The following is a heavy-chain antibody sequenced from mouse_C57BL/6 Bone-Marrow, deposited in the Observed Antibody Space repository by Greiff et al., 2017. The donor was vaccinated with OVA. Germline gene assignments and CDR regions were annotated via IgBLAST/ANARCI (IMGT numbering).Heavy chain of an antibody. CDR2: IDPEDGET. Sequence: EVQLVESGAELVKPGASVKLSCTASGFNIKDYYMHWVKQRTEQGLEWIGRIDPEDGETKYAPKFQGKATITADTSSNTAYLQLSSLTSEDTAVYYCARGIFTTVVATGDFFDYWGQGTTLTVSS. D-gene: IGHD1-1*01. V-gene: IGHV14-2*01. CDR3: ARGIFTTVVATGDFFDY. J-gene: IGHJ2*01. CDR1: GFNIKDYY.